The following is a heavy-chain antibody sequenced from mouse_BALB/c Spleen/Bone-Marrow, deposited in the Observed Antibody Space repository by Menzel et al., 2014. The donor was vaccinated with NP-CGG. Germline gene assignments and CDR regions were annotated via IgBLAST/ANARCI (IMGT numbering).Heavy chain of an antibody. V-gene: IGHV4-1*02. CDR3: ARPDYYGYLNY. Sequence: EVHLVESGGGLVQPGGSLKLSCAASGFDFRKYWMSWVRQAPGKGLEWIGEINPDSRTINYSPSLKDKFIISRDNAKNTLYLRLNKVRSEDTALYYCARPDYYGYLNYWGQGTTLTVSS. J-gene: IGHJ2*01. CDR1: GFDFRKYW. D-gene: IGHD1-1*01. CDR2: INPDSRTI.